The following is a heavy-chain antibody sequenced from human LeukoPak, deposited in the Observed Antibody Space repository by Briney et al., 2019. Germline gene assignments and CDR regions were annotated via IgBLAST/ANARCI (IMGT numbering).Heavy chain of an antibody. CDR1: GFTFNSYW. J-gene: IGHJ4*02. CDR3: ARGGLGGSSGALDY. Sequence: GGSLRLSCATSGFTFNSYWIHWVRQPPGEGLVWVSRINSDGGSTNYADSVKGRFTISRDNRKNTLYLQMNSLRAEDTAVYFCARGGLGGSSGALDYWGQGTLVTVSS. D-gene: IGHD5-12*01. CDR2: INSDGGST. V-gene: IGHV3-74*01.